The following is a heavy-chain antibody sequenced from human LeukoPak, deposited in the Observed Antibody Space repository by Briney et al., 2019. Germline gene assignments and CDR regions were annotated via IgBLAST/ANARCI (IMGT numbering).Heavy chain of an antibody. J-gene: IGHJ3*02. V-gene: IGHV4-38-2*02. CDR3: AKSNGYGLVDI. D-gene: IGHD3-10*01. Sequence: PSETLSLTCTVSGYSISTGYYWGWIRQPPGKGLEWIGSIYHSGTTYYNPSLKSRVTISVDTSKNQFSLKLTSVTAADTAVYYCAKSNGYGLVDIWGQGTMVTVSS. CDR1: GYSISTGYY. CDR2: IYHSGTT.